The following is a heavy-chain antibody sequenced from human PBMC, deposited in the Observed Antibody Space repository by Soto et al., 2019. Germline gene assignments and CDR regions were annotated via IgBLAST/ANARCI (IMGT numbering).Heavy chain of an antibody. D-gene: IGHD3-22*01. Sequence: QVQLQESGPGLVKPSETLSLTCTVSGGSISSYYWSWIRQPPGKGLEWIGYIYYSGSTNYNPSLKSRVTISVDTSKNQFSLKLSSVTAADTAVYYCASLNGYYRMGAYFDYWGQGTLVTVSS. CDR1: GGSISSYY. CDR3: ASLNGYYRMGAYFDY. J-gene: IGHJ4*02. CDR2: IYYSGST. V-gene: IGHV4-59*01.